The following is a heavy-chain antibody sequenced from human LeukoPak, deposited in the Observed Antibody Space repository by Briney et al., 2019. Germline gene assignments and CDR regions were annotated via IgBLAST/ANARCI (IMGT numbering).Heavy chain of an antibody. CDR1: GFTFSSYE. V-gene: IGHV3-7*01. Sequence: GGSLRLSCAASGFTFSSYEMNWVRQAPGKGPEWVANMKQDGSETYYVDSVKGRFTISRDNAQNSLYLQMNSLTAEDTAVYYCARDKIVGATHFDFWGQGTLVTVSS. CDR3: ARDKIVGATHFDF. CDR2: MKQDGSET. J-gene: IGHJ4*02. D-gene: IGHD1-26*01.